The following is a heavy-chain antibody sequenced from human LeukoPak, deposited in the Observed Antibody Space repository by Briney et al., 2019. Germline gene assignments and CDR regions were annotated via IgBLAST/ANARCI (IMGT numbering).Heavy chain of an antibody. Sequence: GGSLRLSCAASGFTFDDYAMTWVRQAPGKGLEWVSTINWNGGDTDYADSVKGRFTISRDNAKKSLYLKMNSLRAEDTAIYYCAKVATVTTYALADYWGQGTLVTVSS. J-gene: IGHJ4*02. CDR3: AKVATVTTYALADY. V-gene: IGHV3-20*04. CDR1: GFTFDDYA. D-gene: IGHD4-17*01. CDR2: INWNGGDT.